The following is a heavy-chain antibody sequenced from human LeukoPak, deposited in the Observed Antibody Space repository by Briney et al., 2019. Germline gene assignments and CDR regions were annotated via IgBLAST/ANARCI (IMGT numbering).Heavy chain of an antibody. J-gene: IGHJ5*02. D-gene: IGHD4-11*01. CDR3: ARDSNHDRYDP. CDR1: GGSISSGGYY. Sequence: PSQTLSLTCTVSGGSISSGGYYWSWIRQHPGKGLEWIGYIYYSGSTSYNPSLKSRVTISVDTSKNQLSLKLSSVPAADTAVYYCARDSNHDRYDPWGQGTLVTVSS. CDR2: IYYSGST. V-gene: IGHV4-31*03.